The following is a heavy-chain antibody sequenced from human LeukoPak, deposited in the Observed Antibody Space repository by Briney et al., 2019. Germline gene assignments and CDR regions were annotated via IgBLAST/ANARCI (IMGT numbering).Heavy chain of an antibody. CDR2: IYYSGST. CDR3: ARAVCSGGSCYCDY. D-gene: IGHD2-15*01. J-gene: IGHJ4*02. Sequence: SQTLSLTCAVSGGSISSGGYYWSWIRQHPGKGLEWIGYIYYSGSTYYNPSLKSRVTISVDTSKNQFSLKLSSVTAADTAVYYCARAVCSGGSCYCDYWGQGTLVTVSS. V-gene: IGHV4-31*11. CDR1: GGSISSGGYY.